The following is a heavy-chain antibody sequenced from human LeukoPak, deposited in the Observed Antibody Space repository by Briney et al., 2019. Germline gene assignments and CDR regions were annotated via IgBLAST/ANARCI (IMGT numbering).Heavy chain of an antibody. CDR3: ARVRIVRSTPQLGWFDP. D-gene: IGHD6-6*01. V-gene: IGHV6-1*01. J-gene: IGHJ5*02. CDR1: GDSVSSNSAA. CDR2: TYYRSKWYN. Sequence: SQTLSLTCAISGDSVSSNSAAWNWIRQSPSRGLEWLGRTYYRSKWYNDYAVSVKSRITINPDTSKNQFSLKLSSVTAADTAVYYCARVRIVRSTPQLGWFDPWGQGTLVTVSS.